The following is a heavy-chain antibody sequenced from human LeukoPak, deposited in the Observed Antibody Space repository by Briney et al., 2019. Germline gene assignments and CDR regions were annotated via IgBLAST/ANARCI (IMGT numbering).Heavy chain of an antibody. CDR3: ARGATAGRFSLRPSGAYYMDV. J-gene: IGHJ6*03. CDR1: GYTFTGYH. D-gene: IGHD6-13*01. CDR2: INPNSGGT. V-gene: IGHV1-2*04. Sequence: SVKVSCKASGYTFTGYHMHWVRQVPGQGLEWMGWINPNSGGTNCAQKFQGWVTMTRDTSISTAYMELSRLRSDDTAVYYCARGATAGRFSLRPSGAYYMDVWGKGTTVTVSS.